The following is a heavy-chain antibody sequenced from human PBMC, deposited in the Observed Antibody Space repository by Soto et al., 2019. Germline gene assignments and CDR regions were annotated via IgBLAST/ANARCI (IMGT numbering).Heavy chain of an antibody. CDR2: INPKSGGT. CDR3: ARDRGYIGSYSSEY. V-gene: IGHV1-2*02. Sequence: QVQLVQSGAEVKKPGASVKVSCKASGYIFTGNYIHWVRQAPGQGLEWMGWINPKSGGTHYAQESQGRVTMTGDTAISTVYMELSRLRSDDTAVYYGARDRGYIGSYSSEYWGQGTLVTVSS. D-gene: IGHD1-26*01. J-gene: IGHJ4*02. CDR1: GYIFTGNY.